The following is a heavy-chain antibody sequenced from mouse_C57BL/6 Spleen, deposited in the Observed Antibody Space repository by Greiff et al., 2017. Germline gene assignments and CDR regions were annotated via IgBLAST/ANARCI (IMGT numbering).Heavy chain of an antibody. D-gene: IGHD2-5*01. CDR2: FYPGSGSM. J-gene: IGHJ4*01. CDR3: ARHEGGGYYSNPDYAMDY. V-gene: IGHV1-62-2*01. Sequence: QVQLKQSGAELVKPGASVKLSCKASGYTFTEYTIHWVKQRSGQGLEWIGWFYPGSGSMKYNEKFKDKATLTADKSSSTVYMELSRLTSGDSAVYFWARHEGGGYYSNPDYAMDYWGQGTSVTVSS. CDR1: GYTFTEYT.